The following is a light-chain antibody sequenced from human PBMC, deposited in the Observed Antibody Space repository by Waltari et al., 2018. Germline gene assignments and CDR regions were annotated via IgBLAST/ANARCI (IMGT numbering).Light chain of an antibody. CDR3: QQFNDWPRT. V-gene: IGKV3-15*01. CDR1: RSVSRN. J-gene: IGKJ1*01. CDR2: AAS. Sequence: EVVMTQFPATLSVSPGESATLSCRASRSVSRNIVWYQQRPGRAPRPLIDAASTRATDTPARFSGSGSGTEFSLTISRLQSEDFAVYYCQQFNDWPRTFGQGTRVEIK.